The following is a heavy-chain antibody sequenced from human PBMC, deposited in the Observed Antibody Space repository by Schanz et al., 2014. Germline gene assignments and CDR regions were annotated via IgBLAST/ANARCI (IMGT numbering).Heavy chain of an antibody. CDR1: GFTFNSYA. D-gene: IGHD1-1*01. CDR3: ARDGAELYYFDD. V-gene: IGHV3-30-3*01. Sequence: QVQLVESGGGVVQPGGSLRLSCAASGFTFNSYAFHWVRQAPGKGLEWVALISYDGNTKYYADSVKGRFTISRDNSRKTLYLQMNGLRAEDTAVFYCARDGAELYYFDDWGQGTLVTVSS. CDR2: ISYDGNTK. J-gene: IGHJ4*02.